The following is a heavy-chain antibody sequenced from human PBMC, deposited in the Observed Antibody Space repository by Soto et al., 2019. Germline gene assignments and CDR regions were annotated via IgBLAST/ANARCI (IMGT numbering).Heavy chain of an antibody. Sequence: QVQLVQSGAEVKKPGASVKVSCKASGYTFTSYAMHWVRQAPGQRLEWMGWINAGNGNTKYSQKFQGRVTITRDTSASTAYMELSSLRSEDTAVYYCARDLSYGQYYYYGMDVWGQGTTVTVSS. J-gene: IGHJ6*02. CDR2: INAGNGNT. V-gene: IGHV1-3*01. CDR1: GYTFTSYA. D-gene: IGHD5-18*01. CDR3: ARDLSYGQYYYYGMDV.